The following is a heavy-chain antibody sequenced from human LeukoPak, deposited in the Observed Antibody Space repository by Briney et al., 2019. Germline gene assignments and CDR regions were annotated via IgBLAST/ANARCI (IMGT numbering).Heavy chain of an antibody. CDR1: GFTFDDYA. V-gene: IGHV3-9*01. D-gene: IGHD3-3*01. J-gene: IGHJ5*02. CDR3: AKDASLYWSGYGWFDP. Sequence: GGSLRLFCAASGFTFDDYAMHWVRQAPGKGLEWVSGISWNSGSIGYADSVKGRFTISRDNAKNSLYLQMNSLRAEDTALYYCAKDASLYWSGYGWFDPWGQGTLVTVSS. CDR2: ISWNSGSI.